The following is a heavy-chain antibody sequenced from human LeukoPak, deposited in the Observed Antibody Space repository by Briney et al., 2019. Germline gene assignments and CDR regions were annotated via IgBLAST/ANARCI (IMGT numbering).Heavy chain of an antibody. J-gene: IGHJ4*02. Sequence: RPSETLSLTCTVSGGSISTYYWSWIRQPPGKGLEWSGYVYYSGSTNYNPSLKSRVTTSVDTSKTQFSLKLSSVTAADTAVYYCARDTGTVVDYWGQGTLVTVSS. CDR1: GGSISTYY. CDR2: VYYSGST. CDR3: ARDTGTVVDY. V-gene: IGHV4-59*01. D-gene: IGHD4-23*01.